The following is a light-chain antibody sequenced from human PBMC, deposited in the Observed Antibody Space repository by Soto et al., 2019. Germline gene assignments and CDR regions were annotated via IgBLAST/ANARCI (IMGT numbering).Light chain of an antibody. CDR3: NSYTTSSTYV. J-gene: IGLJ1*01. Sequence: QSAPTQPASVSGSPGQSITISCTGTSTDVGGSNFVSWYQQHPGKAPKLIIYDVSSRPSGISYRFSGSKSVNTASLTISGLQAEDEADYYCNSYTTSSTYVFGTGTKLTVL. V-gene: IGLV2-14*03. CDR2: DVS. CDR1: STDVGGSNF.